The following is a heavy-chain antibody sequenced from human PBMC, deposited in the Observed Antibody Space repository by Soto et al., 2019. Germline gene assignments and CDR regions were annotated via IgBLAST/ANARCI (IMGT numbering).Heavy chain of an antibody. D-gene: IGHD3-22*01. V-gene: IGHV1-69*13. J-gene: IGHJ4*02. CDR1: GGTFSSYA. CDR3: ARENEYYDSSGYYDY. Sequence: SVKVSCKASGGTFSSYAISWVRQAPGQGLEWMGGIIPIFGTANYAQKFQGRVTITADESTSTAYMELSSLRSEDTAVYYCARENEYYDSSGYYDYWGQGTLVTVSS. CDR2: IIPIFGTA.